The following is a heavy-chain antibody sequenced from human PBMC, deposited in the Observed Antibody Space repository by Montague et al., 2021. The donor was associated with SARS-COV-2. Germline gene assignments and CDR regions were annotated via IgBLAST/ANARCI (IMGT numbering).Heavy chain of an antibody. CDR2: ISSSGSTI. CDR3: AREKARIKIFGAPGGYMDV. CDR1: GFTFSGYE. V-gene: IGHV3-48*03. Sequence: SLRLSCAASGFTFSGYEMNWVRQAPGKGLEWVSYISSSGSTIYYADSVKGRFTISRDNAKNSLYLQMNSLRAEDTAVYYCAREKARIKIFGAPGGYMDVWGKGTTVTVSS. J-gene: IGHJ6*03. D-gene: IGHD3-3*01.